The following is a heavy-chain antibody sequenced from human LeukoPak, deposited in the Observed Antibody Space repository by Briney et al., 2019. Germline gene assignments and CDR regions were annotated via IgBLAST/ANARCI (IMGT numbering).Heavy chain of an antibody. J-gene: IGHJ4*02. V-gene: IGHV1-2*02. CDR1: GYTFTGYY. CDR3: ARDRSSSWYDVADY. CDR2: INPNSGGT. D-gene: IGHD6-13*01. Sequence: ASVKVSCKASGYTFTGYYMHWLRQAPGQGLEWMGWINPNSGGTNYAQKFQGRVTMTRDTSISTAYMELSRLRSDDTAVYYCARDRSSSWYDVADYWGQGTLVTVSS.